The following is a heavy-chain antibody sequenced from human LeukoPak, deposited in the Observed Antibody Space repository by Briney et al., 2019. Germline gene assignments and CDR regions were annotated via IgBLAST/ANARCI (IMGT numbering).Heavy chain of an antibody. CDR2: IGIDSGNT. V-gene: IGHV3-48*01. J-gene: IGHJ4*02. CDR3: ARDYKYAFDN. Sequence: AGSLRLSCAASGFTFSDYSMNWVRQAPGKGLEWISYIGIDSGNTNYADSVKGRFTISGDKAKNSLYLQMNSLRVEDTAVYYCARDYKYAFDNWGQGTLVTVSS. D-gene: IGHD5-24*01. CDR1: GFTFSDYS.